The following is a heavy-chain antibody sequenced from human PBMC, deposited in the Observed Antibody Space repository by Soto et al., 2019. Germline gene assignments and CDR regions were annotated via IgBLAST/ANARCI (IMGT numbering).Heavy chain of an antibody. J-gene: IGHJ4*02. CDR1: GFTFSSYD. Sequence: EVQLVESGGGLVQPGGSLRLSCAASGFTFSSYDMHWVRQVAGKGLEWVSAIGVAGDTYYPDSVRGRVTIPRENAKNSLYLQMNSLRAEDTAVYYCARGGWGSSCYEGGSRIDYWGQGTLVTVSS. CDR3: ARGGWGSSCYEGGSRIDY. V-gene: IGHV3-13*01. D-gene: IGHD3-16*01. CDR2: IGVAGDT.